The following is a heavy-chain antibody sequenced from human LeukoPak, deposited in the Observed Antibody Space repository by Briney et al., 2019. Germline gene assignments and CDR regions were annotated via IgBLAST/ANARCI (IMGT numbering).Heavy chain of an antibody. V-gene: IGHV4-34*01. D-gene: IGHD2-2*02. CDR2: INHSGST. J-gene: IGHJ5*02. CDR3: ARGSAIVVVPAATPGRGNWFDP. Sequence: SETLSLTCAVYGGSFSGYYWSWIRQPPGKGLEWIGEINHSGSTNYNPSLKSRVPISVDTSKNQFSLKLSSVTAADTAVYYCARGSAIVVVPAATPGRGNWFDPWGQGTLVTVSS. CDR1: GGSFSGYY.